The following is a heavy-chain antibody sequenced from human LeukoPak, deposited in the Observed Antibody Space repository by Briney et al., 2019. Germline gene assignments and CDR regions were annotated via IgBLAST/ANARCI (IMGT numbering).Heavy chain of an antibody. D-gene: IGHD2-15*01. V-gene: IGHV1-46*01. J-gene: IGHJ4*02. Sequence: ASVKVSCKTSGYAFTGYYIHWVRQAPGQGLEWMGWINPSGGSTSYAQRFQGRVTMTRDTSTSTVYMELSSLRSEDTAVYYCARDSKGLGYYFDYWGQGTLVTVSS. CDR1: GYAFTGYY. CDR3: ARDSKGLGYYFDY. CDR2: INPSGGST.